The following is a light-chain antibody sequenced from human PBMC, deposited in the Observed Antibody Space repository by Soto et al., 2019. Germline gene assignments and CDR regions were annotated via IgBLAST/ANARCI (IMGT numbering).Light chain of an antibody. CDR3: QQYGSSSWT. Sequence: EIVLTQSPGTLSLSPGERATLSCRASQSVSSSYLAWYQQKPGQAPRLLIYGASSRATGITDRFSGSGSGTDFTRTISRLEPEDFGVYYGQQYGSSSWTFGQGPKVEIK. CDR2: GAS. CDR1: QSVSSSY. V-gene: IGKV3-20*01. J-gene: IGKJ1*01.